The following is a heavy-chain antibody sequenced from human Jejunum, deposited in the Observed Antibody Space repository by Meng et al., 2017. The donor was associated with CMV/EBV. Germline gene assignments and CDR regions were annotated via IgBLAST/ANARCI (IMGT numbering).Heavy chain of an antibody. J-gene: IGHJ4*02. CDR2: INANSGAT. V-gene: IGHV1-2*02. D-gene: IGHD6-19*01. CDR3: ARDGVSSVTDLDY. CDR1: GFTFTDYY. Sequence: CKASGFTFTDYYLDWVRQAPGQGLEYMGWINANSGATGCAQKFQGRVSMTRDTSISTIYMELGGLRPDDTAVYYCARDGVSSVTDLDYWGQGTLVTVSS.